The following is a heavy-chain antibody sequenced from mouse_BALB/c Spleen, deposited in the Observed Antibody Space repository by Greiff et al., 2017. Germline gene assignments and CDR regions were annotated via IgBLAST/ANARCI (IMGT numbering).Heavy chain of an antibody. Sequence: EVMLVESGGGLVQPKGSLKLSCAASGFTFNTYAMNWVRQAPGKGLEWVARIRSKSNNYATYYADSVKDRFTISRDDSQSMLYLQMNNLKTEDTAMYYCERHGSYGMDYWGQGTTVTVSS. V-gene: IGHV10-1*02. J-gene: IGHJ4*01. CDR2: IRSKSNNYAT. CDR1: GFTFNTYA. CDR3: ERHGSYGMDY. D-gene: IGHD1-1*02.